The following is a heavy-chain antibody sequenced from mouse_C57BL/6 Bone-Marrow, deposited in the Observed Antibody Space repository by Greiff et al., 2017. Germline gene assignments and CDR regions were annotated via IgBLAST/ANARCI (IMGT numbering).Heavy chain of an antibody. CDR1: GFNIKNTY. CDR3: ARSPVVATDWYFDV. V-gene: IGHV14-3*01. J-gene: IGHJ1*03. Sequence: VKLQQSVAELVRPGASVKLSCTASGFNIKNTYMPWVKQRPEQGLEWIGRIDPANGNTKYAPTFQGKATITADTSSNTAYLQLSSLTSEDTAIDSCARSPVVATDWYFDVWGTGTTVTVSS. CDR2: IDPANGNT. D-gene: IGHD1-1*01.